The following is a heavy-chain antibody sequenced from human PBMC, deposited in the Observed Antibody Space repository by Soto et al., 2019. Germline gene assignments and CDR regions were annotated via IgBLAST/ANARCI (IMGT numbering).Heavy chain of an antibody. CDR3: ATTGKGPRLRSLWFGEPSHSYYYYYYGMDV. D-gene: IGHD3-10*01. CDR2: IYYSGST. V-gene: IGHV4-39*01. CDR1: GGSISSSSYY. J-gene: IGHJ6*02. Sequence: SETLSLTCTVSGGSISSSSYYWGWIRQPPGEGLEWIGSIYYSGSTYYNPSLKSRVTISVDTSKNQFSLKLSSVTAADTAGYYCATTGKGPRLRSLWFGEPSHSYYYYYYGMDVWGQGTTVTVSS.